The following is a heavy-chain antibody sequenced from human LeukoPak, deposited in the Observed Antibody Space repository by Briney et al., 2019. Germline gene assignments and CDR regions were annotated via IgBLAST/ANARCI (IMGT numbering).Heavy chain of an antibody. V-gene: IGHV5-51*01. D-gene: IGHD2-15*01. CDR3: TRRSVVAASFSFDY. J-gene: IGHJ4*02. CDR1: GYSFTSYW. CDR2: IYPGDSDT. Sequence: GESLKISCKGSGYSFTSYWIGWVRQMPGKGLXXXXXIYPGDSDTRYSPSFQGQVTISADKSISTAYLQWSSLKASDTAMYYCTRRSVVAASFSFDYWGQGTLVTVSS.